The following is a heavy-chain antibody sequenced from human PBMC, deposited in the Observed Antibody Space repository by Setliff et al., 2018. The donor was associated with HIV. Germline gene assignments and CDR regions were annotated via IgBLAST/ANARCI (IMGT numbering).Heavy chain of an antibody. J-gene: IGHJ4*02. D-gene: IGHD5-18*01. CDR2: IFTTAIT. CDR3: ARFRGRGYIYGTFDS. CDR1: GASITSGSYY. Sequence: SETLSLTCKVSGASITSGSYYWTWIRQPAGKGLEWIGRIFTTAITNYNPSLKSRVTISLDTAENRFSLKLSSVTAADTAVYYCARFRGRGYIYGTFDSWGQGTLVTVS. V-gene: IGHV4-61*02.